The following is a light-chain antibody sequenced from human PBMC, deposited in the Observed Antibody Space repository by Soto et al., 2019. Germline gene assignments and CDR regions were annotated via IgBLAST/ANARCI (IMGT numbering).Light chain of an antibody. V-gene: IGKV1-27*01. CDR3: QKYRRIIT. J-gene: IGKJ5*01. Sequence: DIQMTQSPSSLSASVGDRVTITCRASQGISNFLAWYQQKPGKVPKLLISAASTLQSGVPSRFSGSGSGTDFTLSNTSLQPEDGATHYGQKYRRIITSIQRARLEIK. CDR2: AAS. CDR1: QGISNF.